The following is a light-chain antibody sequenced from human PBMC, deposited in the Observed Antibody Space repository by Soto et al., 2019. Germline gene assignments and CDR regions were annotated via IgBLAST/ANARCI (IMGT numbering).Light chain of an antibody. V-gene: IGKV3-15*01. CDR3: QPYNNWPGT. J-gene: IGKJ1*01. Sequence: EIVFTQSPTTVSFSRGERATLSCVASQSVYSNVAWYQQRPGQAXRLLIYRAYTRATGITARFSGSGSGTEFTLTISSLQSEDFAVYYCQPYNNWPGTFGQGTKVDIK. CDR2: RAY. CDR1: QSVYSN.